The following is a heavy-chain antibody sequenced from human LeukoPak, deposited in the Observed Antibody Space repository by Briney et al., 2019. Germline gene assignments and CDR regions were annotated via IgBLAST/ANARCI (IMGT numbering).Heavy chain of an antibody. D-gene: IGHD3-10*01. CDR1: GYTFTSYG. V-gene: IGHV1-18*01. CDR2: ISAYNGNT. Sequence: ASVKVSCKASGYTFTSYGISWVRQAPGQGLEWMGWISAYNGNTNYAQKLQGRVTMTTDTSTSTAYMELRSLRSDDTAVYYCARDTLPVQYYYGSGSHAFDIWGQGTMVTVSS. CDR3: ARDTLPVQYYYGSGSHAFDI. J-gene: IGHJ3*02.